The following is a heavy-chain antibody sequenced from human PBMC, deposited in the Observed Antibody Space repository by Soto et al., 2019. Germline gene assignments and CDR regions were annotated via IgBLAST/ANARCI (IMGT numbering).Heavy chain of an antibody. CDR3: AKDQASVDTAMVTDY. V-gene: IGHV3-43*01. CDR1: GFTFDDYT. Sequence: GGSLRLSCAASGFTFDDYTMHWVRQAPGKGLEWVSLISWDGGSTYYADSVKGRFTISRDNSKNSLYLQMNSLRTEDTALYYCAKDQASVDTAMVTDYWGQGTLVTVSS. D-gene: IGHD5-18*01. CDR2: ISWDGGST. J-gene: IGHJ4*02.